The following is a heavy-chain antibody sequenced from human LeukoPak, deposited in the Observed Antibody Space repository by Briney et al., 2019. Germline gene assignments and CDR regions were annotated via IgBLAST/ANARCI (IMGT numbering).Heavy chain of an antibody. Sequence: GGSLRLSCTASGFAFDQHGMSWARQVPGKGLEGVSGINWSGGSTGYADPLRGRFTISRDNAKNSLYLQMDSLRAEDTALYYCARAPITSPFYFNYWGQGTLVTVSS. CDR1: GFAFDQHG. V-gene: IGHV3-20*04. CDR3: ARAPITSPFYFNY. CDR2: INWSGGST. J-gene: IGHJ4*02. D-gene: IGHD2-2*01.